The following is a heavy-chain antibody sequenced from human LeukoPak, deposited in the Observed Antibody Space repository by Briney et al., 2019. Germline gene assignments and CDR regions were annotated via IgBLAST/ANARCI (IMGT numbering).Heavy chain of an antibody. Sequence: SVKVSCKASGGTFSSYAISWVRQAPGQGLEWMGRIIPILGIANYAQKFQGRVTITADKSTSTAYMELSSLRSEDTAVYYRAREYCSSTRWFPHYYYYGLDVWGQGTTVTVSS. CDR2: IIPILGIA. V-gene: IGHV1-69*04. CDR1: GGTFSSYA. D-gene: IGHD2-2*01. J-gene: IGHJ6*02. CDR3: AREYCSSTRWFPHYYYYGLDV.